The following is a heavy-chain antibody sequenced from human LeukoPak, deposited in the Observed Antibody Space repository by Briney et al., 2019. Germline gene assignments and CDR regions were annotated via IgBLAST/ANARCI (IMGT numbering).Heavy chain of an antibody. CDR1: GGSISSGSYY. D-gene: IGHD3-10*01. CDR2: ISYSGST. CDR3: ARRRYLTSGSFDY. J-gene: IGHJ4*02. V-gene: IGHV4-61*10. Sequence: SETLSLTCTVSGGSISSGSYYWSWIRQPAGKGLEWIGYISYSGSTNYNPSLKSRVSISVDTSKNHFSLKLTSVTAADTAVYYCARRRYLTSGSFDYWGQGTLVTVSS.